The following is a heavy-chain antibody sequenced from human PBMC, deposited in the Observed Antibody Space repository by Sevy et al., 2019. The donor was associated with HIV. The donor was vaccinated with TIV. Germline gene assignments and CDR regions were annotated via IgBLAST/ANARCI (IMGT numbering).Heavy chain of an antibody. J-gene: IGHJ6*02. CDR1: GLTVGSLS. CDR3: ARIKGASSSYAMDV. CDR2: IYSAGTT. V-gene: IGHV3-53*01. D-gene: IGHD2-2*01. Sequence: VGSLRLSCVASGLTVGSLSINWVRQAPGKGLEWVSLIYSAGTTFYSDSVKGRFTISRDNSNNTLDLQMNSLRAEDTAIYCCARIKGASSSYAMDVWGQGTTVTVSS.